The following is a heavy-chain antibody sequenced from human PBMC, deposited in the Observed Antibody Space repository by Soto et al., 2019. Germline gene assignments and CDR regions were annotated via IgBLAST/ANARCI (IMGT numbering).Heavy chain of an antibody. D-gene: IGHD1-1*01. Sequence: VHLVQSVAEVKKPGASVKVSCEASGYTFTAYDMHWVRQAPGQGLEWVGWINNDNGNTEYSKKLHDRVTITRDTSATTVYMELTSPRSENTAVDYCAKHQNWNPGQNHYSGMDVWCQGTTVIVSS. V-gene: IGHV1-3*04. CDR1: GYTFTAYD. CDR3: AKHQNWNPGQNHYSGMDV. CDR2: INNDNGNT. J-gene: IGHJ6*02.